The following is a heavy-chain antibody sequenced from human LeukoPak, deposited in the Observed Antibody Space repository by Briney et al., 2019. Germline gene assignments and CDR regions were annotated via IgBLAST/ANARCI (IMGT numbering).Heavy chain of an antibody. Sequence: GGSLRLSCAASGFTFSSYWMSWVRQAPGKGLEWVANIKQDGSEKYYVDSVKGRFTISRDNAKNSLYLQMNSLRAEDTAVYYCASPSATTYYYDSSGYFDDAFDIWGQGIMVTVSS. CDR2: IKQDGSEK. V-gene: IGHV3-7*01. J-gene: IGHJ3*02. D-gene: IGHD3-22*01. CDR3: ASPSATTYYYDSSGYFDDAFDI. CDR1: GFTFSSYW.